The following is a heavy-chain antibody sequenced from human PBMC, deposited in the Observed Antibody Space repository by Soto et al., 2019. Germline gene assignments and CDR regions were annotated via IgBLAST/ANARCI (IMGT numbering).Heavy chain of an antibody. V-gene: IGHV4-4*02. CDR1: GGSISGTSW. CDR2: VYHTGKT. J-gene: IGHJ5*02. Sequence: QVLLEESGPRLVRPSGTLSLTCAVSGGSISGTSWYMWVRQPPGRGLEWIGEVYHTGKTNYYSSLASRVSMSVDKSKNHFSLRMESVTAADTALYFCAKDLGSSAVSWGQGIQVTVSS. CDR3: AKDLGSSAVS. D-gene: IGHD6-19*01.